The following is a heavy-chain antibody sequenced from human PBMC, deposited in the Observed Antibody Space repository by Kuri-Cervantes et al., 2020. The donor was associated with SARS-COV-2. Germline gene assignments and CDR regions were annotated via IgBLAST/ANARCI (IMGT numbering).Heavy chain of an antibody. CDR1: GFTFSNYD. CDR2: ISYDGSNK. CDR3: AKDSRNWGVLDY. D-gene: IGHD7-27*01. V-gene: IGHV3-30*18. J-gene: IGHJ4*02. Sequence: GESLKISCAASGFTFSNYDIHWVRQAPGKGLEWVAVISYDGSNKYYADSVKGRFTISRDNSKNTLYLQMNSLRAEDTSVYYCAKDSRNWGVLDYCGQGTLVTVSS.